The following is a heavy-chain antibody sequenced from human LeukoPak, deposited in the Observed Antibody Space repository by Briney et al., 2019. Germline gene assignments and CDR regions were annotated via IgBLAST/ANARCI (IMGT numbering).Heavy chain of an antibody. D-gene: IGHD3-22*01. CDR3: ARAATDYDSSGYYENDAFDI. Sequence: SETLSLTCTVSGYSISSGYYWGWIRQPPGKGLEWIGSIYHSGSTYYNPSLKSRVTISVDTSKNQFSLKLSSVTAADTAVYYCARAATDYDSSGYYENDAFDIWGQGTMVTVSS. J-gene: IGHJ3*02. CDR2: IYHSGST. CDR1: GYSISSGYY. V-gene: IGHV4-38-2*02.